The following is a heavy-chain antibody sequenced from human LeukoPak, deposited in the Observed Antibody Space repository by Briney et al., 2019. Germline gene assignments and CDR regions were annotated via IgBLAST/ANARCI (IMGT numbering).Heavy chain of an antibody. CDR2: IRSKAYGGTT. CDR1: GLTSGDYA. J-gene: IGHJ6*02. V-gene: IGHV3-49*04. CDR3: TRDQGSGRDPYYYYGMDV. D-gene: IGHD3-10*01. Sequence: GGSLRLSCTASGLTSGDYAMSWVRQAPGKGLEWVGFIRSKAYGGTTEYAASVKGRFTISRDDSKSIAYLQMNSLKTEDTAVYYCTRDQGSGRDPYYYYGMDVWGQGTTVTVSS.